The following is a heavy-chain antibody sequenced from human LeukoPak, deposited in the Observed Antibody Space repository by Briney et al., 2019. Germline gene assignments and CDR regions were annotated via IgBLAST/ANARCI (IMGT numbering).Heavy chain of an antibody. Sequence: ASVKVSCKASGYTFTSYDINWVRQATGQGLEWMGWMNPNSGNTGYAQKFRGRVTITADESTSTAYMELSSLRSEDTAVYYCARDRGDGSGSYYPGTFDYWGQGTLVTVSS. CDR3: ARDRGDGSGSYYPGTFDY. CDR1: GYTFTSYD. CDR2: MNPNSGNT. V-gene: IGHV1-8*01. J-gene: IGHJ4*02. D-gene: IGHD3-10*01.